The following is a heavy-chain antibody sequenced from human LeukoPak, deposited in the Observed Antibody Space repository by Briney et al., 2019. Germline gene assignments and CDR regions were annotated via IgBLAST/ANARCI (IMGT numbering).Heavy chain of an antibody. CDR2: IYYSGST. V-gene: IGHV4-59*01. J-gene: IGHJ6*03. CDR3: ARGGPPGYYYDYYMDV. CDR1: GGSFSGYY. Sequence: SETLSLTCAVYGGSFSGYYWSWIRQTPGKGLEWIGYIYYSGSTNFNPSLKSRVTISVDTSKNQFSLKMSSVTAADTAVYFCARGGPPGYYYDYYMDVWGKGTTVTISS.